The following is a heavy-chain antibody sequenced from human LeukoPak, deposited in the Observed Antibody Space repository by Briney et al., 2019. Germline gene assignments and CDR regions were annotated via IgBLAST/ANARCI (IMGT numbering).Heavy chain of an antibody. J-gene: IGHJ4*02. CDR1: GLTFRTYT. CDR3: ARSLMRPYFDY. Sequence: PGGFLRLSCLVSGLTFRTYTMNWIRQAPGKGLEWVASMSFDGSDQFYADSVRGRFTISRDNSKNTLFLQMSSLRSDDTAVYYCARSLMRPYFDYWGQGTLVSVSS. D-gene: IGHD3-10*01. V-gene: IGHV3-30*04. CDR2: MSFDGSDQ.